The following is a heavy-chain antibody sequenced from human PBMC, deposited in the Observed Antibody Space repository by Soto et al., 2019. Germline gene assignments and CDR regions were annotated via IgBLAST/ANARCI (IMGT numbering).Heavy chain of an antibody. CDR1: GFTFSDPY. J-gene: IGHJ4*02. CDR3: TSGDQVY. V-gene: IGHV3-72*01. Sequence: EVHLVESGGGLVLPGGSLRLSCAGSGFTFSDPYFDWVRQAPGKGLEWVGRIRDRVHRYSTDYAASVRGRFTISRDDSTNSRYLQWHSLKTEDTAVYYFTSGDQVYWGQGAMVTVSS. CDR2: IRDRVHRYST.